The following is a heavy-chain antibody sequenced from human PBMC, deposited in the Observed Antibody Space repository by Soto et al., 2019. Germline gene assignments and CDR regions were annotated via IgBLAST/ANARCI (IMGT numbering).Heavy chain of an antibody. D-gene: IGHD3-22*01. CDR3: ARDQLYYNDISGRPLNAFDV. Sequence: GGSLRLSCAASGFTFSSYLMSWVRQAPGEGLEWVANIKQDGSEKYYVDSVEGRFTISRDNAKNSLYLQMNSLRAEDTAVYYCARDQLYYNDISGRPLNAFDVWGQGTMVTVSS. V-gene: IGHV3-7*01. J-gene: IGHJ3*01. CDR2: IKQDGSEK. CDR1: GFTFSSYL.